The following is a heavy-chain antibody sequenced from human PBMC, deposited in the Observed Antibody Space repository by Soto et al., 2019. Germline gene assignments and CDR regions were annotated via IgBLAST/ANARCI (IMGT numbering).Heavy chain of an antibody. CDR3: ATRRSSGYYYVDAFDI. D-gene: IGHD3-22*01. J-gene: IGHJ3*02. V-gene: IGHV3-23*01. CDR2: ISGSGGIT. CDR1: GFTFSSYA. Sequence: GGSLRLSCAASGFTFSSYAMSWVRQAPGKGLEWVSAISGSGGITYYADSVKGRFTISRDNSKNTLYLQMNSLRAEDTAVYYCATRRSSGYYYVDAFDIWGQGTMVTVSS.